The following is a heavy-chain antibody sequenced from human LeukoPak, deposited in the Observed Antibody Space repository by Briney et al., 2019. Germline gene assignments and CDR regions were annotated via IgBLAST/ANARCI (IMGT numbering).Heavy chain of an antibody. J-gene: IGHJ4*02. CDR2: INSDGSST. CDR1: GFTFSSYW. Sequence: GGSLRLSCAASGFTFSSYWMHWVRQAPGKGLVWVSRINSDGSSTSYADSVKGRFTISRDNAKNTLYLQMNSLRVEDTAVYYCAKDPRSGSYREYWGQGTLVTVSS. CDR3: AKDPRSGSYREY. D-gene: IGHD3-10*01. V-gene: IGHV3-74*01.